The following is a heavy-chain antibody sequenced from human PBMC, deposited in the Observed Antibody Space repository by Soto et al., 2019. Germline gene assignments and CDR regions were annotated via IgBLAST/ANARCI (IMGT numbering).Heavy chain of an antibody. Sequence: GGSLRLSCAASGFTFSSYAMSWVRQAPGKGLEWVSGISTSGDSTYYADSVKGRFTISRDNSKDTLYLQMNSLRAGDTAVYYCAINSRYCSSTSCYAEWGQGTLVTVSS. CDR2: ISTSGDST. J-gene: IGHJ4*02. V-gene: IGHV3-23*01. CDR3: AINSRYCSSTSCYAE. D-gene: IGHD2-2*01. CDR1: GFTFSSYA.